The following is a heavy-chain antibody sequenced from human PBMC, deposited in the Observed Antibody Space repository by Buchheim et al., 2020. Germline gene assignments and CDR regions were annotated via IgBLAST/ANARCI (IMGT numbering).Heavy chain of an antibody. CDR2: INTNTRNP. CDR3: ARAIAAAGKPPGGWYYYYYMDV. CDR1: GYTFTSYA. Sequence: QVQLVQSGSELKKPGASVKVSCKASGYTFTSYAMNWVRQAPGQGLEWMGWINTNTRNPTYAQGFTGRFVFSLDTYVSTAYLQISSLKAEDTAVYYCARAIAAAGKPPGGWYYYYYMDVWGKGTT. V-gene: IGHV7-4-1*02. J-gene: IGHJ6*03. D-gene: IGHD6-13*01.